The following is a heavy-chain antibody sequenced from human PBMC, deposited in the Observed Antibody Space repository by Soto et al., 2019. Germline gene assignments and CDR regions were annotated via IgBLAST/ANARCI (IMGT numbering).Heavy chain of an antibody. CDR2: ISYDGSNK. J-gene: IGHJ5*02. D-gene: IGHD1-1*01. CDR3: ASAIYNWNDVDWFDP. Sequence: PGGSLRLSCAASGFTFSSYAMHWVRQAPGKGLEWVAVISYDGSNKYYADSVKGRFTISRDNSKNTLYLQMNSLRAEDTAVYYCASAIYNWNDVDWFDPWGQGTLVTVSS. V-gene: IGHV3-30-3*01. CDR1: GFTFSSYA.